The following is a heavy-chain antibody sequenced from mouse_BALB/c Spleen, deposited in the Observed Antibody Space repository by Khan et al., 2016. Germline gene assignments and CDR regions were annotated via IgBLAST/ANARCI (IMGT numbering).Heavy chain of an antibody. CDR2: INTETGEP. CDR3: ARGGAY. J-gene: IGHJ3*01. V-gene: IGHV9-2-1*01. Sequence: QIQLVQSGPELKKPGETVKISCKASGYTFTDYSMHWVKQAPGKGLKWMCWINTETGEPTYADDFKGRFAFSLETSASTAYLQINNLKNEETATYFCARGGAYWGQGTLVTVSA. CDR1: GYTFTDYS.